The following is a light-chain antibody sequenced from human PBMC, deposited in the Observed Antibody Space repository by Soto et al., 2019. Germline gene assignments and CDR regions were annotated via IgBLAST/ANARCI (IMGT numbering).Light chain of an antibody. V-gene: IGKV3-11*01. CDR1: QSVSSY. CDR3: QQRSNWPRH. Sequence: EIVLTQSPATLSLSPGERATLSCRASQSVSSYLAWYQQKPGQAPRLLIYDASNRATGIPARFSGSGSGTDFTLTISSLEPEDFAVYYCQQRSNWPRHFGPGTKV. J-gene: IGKJ3*01. CDR2: DAS.